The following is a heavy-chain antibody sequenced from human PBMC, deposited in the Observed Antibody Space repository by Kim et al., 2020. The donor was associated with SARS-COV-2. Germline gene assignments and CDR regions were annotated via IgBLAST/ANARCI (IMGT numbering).Heavy chain of an antibody. D-gene: IGHD6-13*01. CDR2: IIPIFGTA. V-gene: IGHV1-69*13. CDR3: ARDHSAAAGSGYYYYGMDV. CDR1: GGTFSSYA. J-gene: IGHJ6*02. Sequence: SVKVSCKASGGTFSSYAISWVRQAPGQGLEWMGGIIPIFGTANYAQKFQGRVTITADESTSTAYMELSSLRSEDTAVYYCARDHSAAAGSGYYYYGMDVWGQGTTVTVSS.